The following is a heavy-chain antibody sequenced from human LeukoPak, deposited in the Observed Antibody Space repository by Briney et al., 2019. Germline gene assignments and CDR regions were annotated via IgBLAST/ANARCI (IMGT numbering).Heavy chain of an antibody. CDR2: IYYSGST. CDR1: GGSISSGSYF. V-gene: IGHV4-39*07. Sequence: PSETLSLTCTVSGGSISSGSYFWGWLRQPPGKGLEWIGNIYYSGSTNYNPSLKSRVTISLDTSKNQFSLRLSPVTAADTAVYYCARIAGFASAWDEAFYYYGMDVWGQGSTVTVS. J-gene: IGHJ6*02. D-gene: IGHD6-19*01. CDR3: ARIAGFASAWDEAFYYYGMDV.